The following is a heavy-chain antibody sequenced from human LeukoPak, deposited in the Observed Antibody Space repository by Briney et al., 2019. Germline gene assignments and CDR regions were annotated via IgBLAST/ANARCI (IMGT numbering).Heavy chain of an antibody. V-gene: IGHV3-33*01. CDR1: GFTFSSYG. J-gene: IGHJ3*02. Sequence: GGSLRLSCAASGFTFSSYGMHWVRQAPGKGLEWVAVIWYDGSNKYYADSVKGRFTIPRDNSKNTLYLQMNSLRAEDTAVYYCARDQYYYDSSGPTGDAFDIWGQGTMVTVSS. D-gene: IGHD3-22*01. CDR2: IWYDGSNK. CDR3: ARDQYYYDSSGPTGDAFDI.